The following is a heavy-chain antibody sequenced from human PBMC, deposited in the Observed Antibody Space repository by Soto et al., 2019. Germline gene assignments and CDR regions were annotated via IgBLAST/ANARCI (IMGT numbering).Heavy chain of an antibody. CDR3: ARLQGLYCSGGSCYPTSCWFYP. D-gene: IGHD2-15*01. CDR2: IGAYNGNT. Sequence: GASVKVCCKASGYTFTSYGISWVRQAPGQGLEWMGWIGAYNGNTNYAQKLQGRVTMTTDTSTSTAYMELRSLRSDDTAVYYCARLQGLYCSGGSCYPTSCWFYPWGQGTLVTVSS. CDR1: GYTFTSYG. J-gene: IGHJ5*02. V-gene: IGHV1-18*01.